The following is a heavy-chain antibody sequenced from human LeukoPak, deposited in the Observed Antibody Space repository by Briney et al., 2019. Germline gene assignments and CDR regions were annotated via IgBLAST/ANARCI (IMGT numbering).Heavy chain of an antibody. V-gene: IGHV1-2*02. Sequence: ASVKVSCKASGYTFTGNNIHWVRQAPGQGLECMGWIHPKNGDTNYVQNFRGRVTMTMDTSTSTAYMELSGLRSDDTAVYYCARASNSAYGGQFFDSWGQGTLVAVSS. CDR2: IHPKNGDT. CDR1: GYTFTGNN. D-gene: IGHD3-16*01. J-gene: IGHJ4*02. CDR3: ARASNSAYGGQFFDS.